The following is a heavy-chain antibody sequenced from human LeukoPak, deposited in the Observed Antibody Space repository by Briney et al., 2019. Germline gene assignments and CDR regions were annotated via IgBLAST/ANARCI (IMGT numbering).Heavy chain of an antibody. D-gene: IGHD3-22*01. J-gene: IGHJ4*02. V-gene: IGHV3-21*01. CDR2: ISSSSSYI. CDR1: GFTLSNYS. CDR3: AREGWDDSTYFDY. Sequence: PGGSLRLSCAASGFTLSNYSMNWVRQAPGKGLEWVSFISSSSSYIYYADSVKGRFTISRDNAKNSLYLQMNSLRAEDTAVYYCAREGWDDSTYFDYWGQGTLVTVSS.